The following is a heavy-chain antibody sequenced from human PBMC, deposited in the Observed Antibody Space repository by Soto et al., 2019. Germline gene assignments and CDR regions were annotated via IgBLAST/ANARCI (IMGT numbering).Heavy chain of an antibody. Sequence: VQLVESGGGLVQPGGSLRLSCAASGFTFDDYGMNWVRQAPGKRLEWVSFISFSGHTVYYADSVRGRFTISRDNAKSTLFLEMNSLRDDDTATYYCARRLDPLQYSDYWGQRTLVTVSS. V-gene: IGHV3-48*02. CDR3: ARRLDPLQYSDY. J-gene: IGHJ4*02. CDR2: ISFSGHTV. CDR1: GFTFDDYG. D-gene: IGHD5-12*01.